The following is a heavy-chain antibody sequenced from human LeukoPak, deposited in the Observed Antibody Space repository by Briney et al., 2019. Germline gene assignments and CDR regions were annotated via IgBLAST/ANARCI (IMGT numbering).Heavy chain of an antibody. CDR1: GFTFDDYG. Sequence: PGGSLRLSCAASGFTFDDYGMSWVRQVPGKGLEWVSTISGSGGSTYYADSVKGRFTISRDNSKNTLYLQMSSLRAEDTAVYYCAKDNGYDSSGYYTRGYFDYWGQGTLVTVSS. CDR2: ISGSGGST. V-gene: IGHV3-23*01. J-gene: IGHJ4*02. CDR3: AKDNGYDSSGYYTRGYFDY. D-gene: IGHD3-22*01.